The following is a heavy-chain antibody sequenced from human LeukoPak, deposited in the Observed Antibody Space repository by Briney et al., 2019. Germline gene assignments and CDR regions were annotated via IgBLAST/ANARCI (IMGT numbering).Heavy chain of an antibody. CDR1: GFTFSSYS. CDR3: AIVRYCSDGSCYSGAFDI. V-gene: IGHV3-21*01. CDR2: ISSSSSYI. Sequence: PGGSLRLSCAASGFTFSSYSMNWVRQAPGKGLEWVSSISSSSSYIYYADSVKGRFTISRDNAKNSLYLQMNSLRAEDTAVYYCAIVRYCSDGSCYSGAFDIWGQGTMVTVSS. D-gene: IGHD2-15*01. J-gene: IGHJ3*02.